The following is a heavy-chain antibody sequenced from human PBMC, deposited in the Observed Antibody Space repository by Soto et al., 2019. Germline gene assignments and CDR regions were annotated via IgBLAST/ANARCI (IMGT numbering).Heavy chain of an antibody. Sequence: SETLSLTCTVSGGSISSYYWSWIRQTPGKGLEWIGYISYTGSTNYNPSLRSRVTISVDTSKNQFSLKLTSVTASDTALYYCARQRVIPGTPTNWFDPWGQGTLVTVS. CDR2: ISYTGST. D-gene: IGHD2-15*01. J-gene: IGHJ5*02. CDR3: ARQRVIPGTPTNWFDP. CDR1: GGSISSYY. V-gene: IGHV4-59*08.